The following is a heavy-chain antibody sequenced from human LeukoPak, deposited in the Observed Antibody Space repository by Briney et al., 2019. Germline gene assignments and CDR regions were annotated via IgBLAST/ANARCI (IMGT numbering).Heavy chain of an antibody. CDR1: GYTFTSCG. D-gene: IGHD6-13*01. J-gene: IGHJ4*02. CDR2: ISAYNGNT. Sequence: ASVKVSCKASGYTFTSCGISWVRQAPGQGLECMGWISAYNGNTNYAQKLQGRVTMTTDTSTSTAYMELRSLRSDDTAVYYCARVLAYSSTTDYWGQGTLVTVSS. V-gene: IGHV1-18*01. CDR3: ARVLAYSSTTDY.